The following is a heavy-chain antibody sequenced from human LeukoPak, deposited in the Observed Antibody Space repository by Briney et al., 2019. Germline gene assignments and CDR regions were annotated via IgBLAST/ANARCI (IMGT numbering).Heavy chain of an antibody. D-gene: IGHD5-24*01. CDR3: AREGISVVPAAVVGRWLQLLWFDP. V-gene: IGHV1-18*01. CDR1: GYTFTSYG. J-gene: IGHJ5*02. CDR2: ISAYNGNT. Sequence: GASVTVSCKASGYTFTSYGISWVRHAPGQGLEWMGWISAYNGNTNYAQKLQGRVTMTTDTSTSTAYMELRSLRSDDTAVYYCAREGISVVPAAVVGRWLQLLWFDPWGQGTLVTVSS.